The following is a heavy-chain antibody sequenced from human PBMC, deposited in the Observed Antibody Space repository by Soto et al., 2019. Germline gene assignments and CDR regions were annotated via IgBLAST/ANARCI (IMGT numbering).Heavy chain of an antibody. V-gene: IGHV3-33*01. CDR1: GFTFSSYG. J-gene: IGHJ4*02. CDR2: IWYDGSNK. CDR3: ARVRGYCSGGSCYWSGYFDY. D-gene: IGHD2-15*01. Sequence: QVQLVESGGGVVQPGRSLRLSCAASGFTFSSYGMHWVRQAPGKGLEWVAVIWYDGSNKYYADSVKGRFTISRDNSKNTLYLQMNSLRADDTAVYYCARVRGYCSGGSCYWSGYFDYWGQGTLVTVSS.